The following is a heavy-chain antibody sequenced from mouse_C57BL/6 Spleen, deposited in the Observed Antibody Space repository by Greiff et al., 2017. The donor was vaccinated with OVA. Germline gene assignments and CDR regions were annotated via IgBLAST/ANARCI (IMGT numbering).Heavy chain of an antibody. Sequence: QVTLKESGPGILQPSQTLSLTCSFSGFSLSTFGMGVGWIRQPSGKGLEWLAHIWWDDDKYYNPALKSRLTISKDTSKNQVVLKIANVDTADTATYYCALIEGTTVVATDAMDYWGQGTSVTVSS. D-gene: IGHD1-1*01. CDR2: IWWDDDK. CDR3: ALIEGTTVVATDAMDY. CDR1: GFSLSTFGMG. J-gene: IGHJ4*01. V-gene: IGHV8-8*01.